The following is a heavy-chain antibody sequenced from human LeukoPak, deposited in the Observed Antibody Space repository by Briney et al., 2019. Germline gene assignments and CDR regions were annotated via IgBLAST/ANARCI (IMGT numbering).Heavy chain of an antibody. Sequence: GGSLRLSCAASGFTFSSYAMNWVRQAPGKGLEWVSSISSSSTYIYYADSVKGRFTISRDNAKNSLYLQMNGLRAEDTAVYYCARNFRGFDPWGQGTLVTVSS. CDR1: GFTFSSYA. J-gene: IGHJ5*02. CDR2: ISSSSTYI. V-gene: IGHV3-21*01. CDR3: ARNFRGFDP.